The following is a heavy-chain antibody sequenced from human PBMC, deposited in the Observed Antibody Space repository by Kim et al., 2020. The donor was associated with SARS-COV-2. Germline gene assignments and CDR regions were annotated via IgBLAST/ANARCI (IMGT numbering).Heavy chain of an antibody. V-gene: IGHV4-31*02. CDR3: ARAVTLLRDGYNFDY. D-gene: IGHD5-12*01. Sequence: SLKSRVTISVDTSKNQFSLKLSSVTAAETAVYYCARAVTLLRDGYNFDYWGQGTLVTVSS. J-gene: IGHJ4*02.